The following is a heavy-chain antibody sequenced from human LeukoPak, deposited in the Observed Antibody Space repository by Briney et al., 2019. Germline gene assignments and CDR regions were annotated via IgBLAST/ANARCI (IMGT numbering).Heavy chain of an antibody. J-gene: IGHJ2*01. V-gene: IGHV1-69*13. CDR3: ATDTMVRGGPWYFDL. CDR2: IIPIFGTA. CDR1: GGTFSSYA. Sequence: GASVKVSCKASGGTFSSYAISWVRPAPGQGLEWMGGIIPIFGTANYAQKFQGRVTITADESTSTAYMELSSLRSEDTAVYYCATDTMVRGGPWYFDLWGRGTLVTVSS. D-gene: IGHD3-10*01.